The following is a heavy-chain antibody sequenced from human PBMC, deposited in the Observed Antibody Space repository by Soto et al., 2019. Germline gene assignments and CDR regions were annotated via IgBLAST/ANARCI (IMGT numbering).Heavy chain of an antibody. CDR1: GFTFSGSA. V-gene: IGHV3-73*02. Sequence: EVQLVESGGGLVQPGGSLKLSCAASGFTFSGSAMHWVRQASGKGLEWVGRIRSKANSYATAYAASVKGRFTISRDDSENTAYLQMDSPKTEDTAVYYCLEALRDYWGQGTLVTVSS. CDR3: LEALRDY. CDR2: IRSKANSYAT. J-gene: IGHJ4*02. D-gene: IGHD4-17*01.